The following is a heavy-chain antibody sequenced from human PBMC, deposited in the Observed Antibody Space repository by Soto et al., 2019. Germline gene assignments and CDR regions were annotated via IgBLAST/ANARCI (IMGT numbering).Heavy chain of an antibody. CDR2: ISGGGDTT. V-gene: IGHV3-23*01. Sequence: EVQLLESGGGLAQPGGSLRLSCAASGFTFNNYAMTWVRQAPGTGLEWVSAISGGGDTTSYADSVKGRFTVSRDGSKNTLYLQMSSLRAEDTALYYCAKGRGGSGSLTPRVDFWGQGTLVTVSS. J-gene: IGHJ4*02. D-gene: IGHD3-10*01. CDR3: AKGRGGSGSLTPRVDF. CDR1: GFTFNNYA.